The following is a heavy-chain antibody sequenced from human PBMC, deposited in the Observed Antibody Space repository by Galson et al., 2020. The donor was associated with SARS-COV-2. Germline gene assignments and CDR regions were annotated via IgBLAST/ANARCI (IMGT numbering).Heavy chain of an antibody. CDR3: AKVGRIFGVINAFDI. J-gene: IGHJ3*02. Sequence: GGSLRLSCAASGFTFSNYAINWVRQTQGKGLEWVSAITDSGHTYYADSVKGRFTISRDNSKNTVYLQMTSLRAEDTALYYCAKVGRIFGVINAFDIWGQGTLVTVSS. V-gene: IGHV3-23*01. D-gene: IGHD3-3*02. CDR2: ITDSGHT. CDR1: GFTFSNYA.